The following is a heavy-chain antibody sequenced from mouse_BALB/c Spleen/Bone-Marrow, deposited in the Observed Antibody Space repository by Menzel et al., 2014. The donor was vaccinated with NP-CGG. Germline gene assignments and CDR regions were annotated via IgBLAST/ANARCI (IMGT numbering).Heavy chain of an antibody. CDR3: ARVTSSAVGAMDY. CDR2: IWAGGST. Sequence: QVQPQHSGPGLVAPSQSLSIPCTVSGFSLTNYGVHWVRQPPGKGLEWLGVIWAGGSTNYNSALMSRLSIGKDNSKSQVFLKMISLQTDDTAMYYCARVTSSAVGAMDYWGQGTSVTVSS. D-gene: IGHD3-2*02. V-gene: IGHV2-9*02. J-gene: IGHJ4*01. CDR1: GFSLTNYG.